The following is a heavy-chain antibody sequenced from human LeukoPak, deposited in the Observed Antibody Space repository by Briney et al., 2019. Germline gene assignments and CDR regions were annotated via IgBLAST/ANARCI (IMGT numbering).Heavy chain of an antibody. J-gene: IGHJ5*02. CDR2: ISSSSYI. D-gene: IGHD1-26*01. CDR3: AREVGAEKSRWFDP. Sequence: PGGSLRLSCAASGFTFSSYSMNWVRQAPGKGLEWVSSISSSSYIYYADSVKGRFTISRDNAKNSLCLQMNSLRAEDTAVYYCAREVGAEKSRWFDPWGQGTLVTVSS. V-gene: IGHV3-21*01. CDR1: GFTFSSYS.